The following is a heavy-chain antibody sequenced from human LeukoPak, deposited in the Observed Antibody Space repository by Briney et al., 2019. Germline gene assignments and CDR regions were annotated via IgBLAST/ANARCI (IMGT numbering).Heavy chain of an antibody. D-gene: IGHD3-10*02. CDR1: EYTFTGYY. J-gene: IGHJ2*01. CDR2: INPNSGGT. V-gene: IGHV1-2*02. Sequence: ASVKVSCKASEYTFTGYYMHWVRQAPGQGLEWMGWINPNSGGTHYAPKFQGRVTMTRDTSISTAYMELSRLRSDDTAVYYYARGPYVPFPNWYFDLWGRGTLVTVSS. CDR3: ARGPYVPFPNWYFDL.